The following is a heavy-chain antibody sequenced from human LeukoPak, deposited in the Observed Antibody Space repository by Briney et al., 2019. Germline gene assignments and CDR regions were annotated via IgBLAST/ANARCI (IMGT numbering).Heavy chain of an antibody. D-gene: IGHD3-10*01. CDR2: ISWNSGSI. J-gene: IGHJ4*02. CDR3: ARLKYGSGSYFDY. V-gene: IGHV3-9*01. Sequence: ISWNSGSIGYADSVKGRFTISRDNAKNSLYLQMNSLRAEDTALYYCARLKYGSGSYFDYWGQGTLVTVSS.